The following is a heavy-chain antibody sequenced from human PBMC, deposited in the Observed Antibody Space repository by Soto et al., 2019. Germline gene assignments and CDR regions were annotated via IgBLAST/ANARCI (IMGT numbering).Heavy chain of an antibody. V-gene: IGHV3-48*02. CDR3: ARDPHALDY. CDR1: GFTISSYS. J-gene: IGHJ4*02. Sequence: GGSLRLSCAASGFTISSYSMNWVRQAPGKGLEWVAYIRSDGATIHYADSVKGRFTISRDTVRNSLYLQMNSLRDEDTAVYYCARDPHALDYWGQGTLVTVSS. D-gene: IGHD2-2*01. CDR2: IRSDGATI.